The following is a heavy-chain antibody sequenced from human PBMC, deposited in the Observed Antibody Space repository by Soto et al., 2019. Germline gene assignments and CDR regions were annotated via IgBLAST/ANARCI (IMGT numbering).Heavy chain of an antibody. D-gene: IGHD3-10*01. J-gene: IGHJ6*02. V-gene: IGHV3-48*03. CDR1: GFSFSDYE. Sequence: GGSLRLSCAASGFSFSDYEINWVRQTPGKGLEWLSYISSSGGTIKYADSVKGRFTISRDNAKNSLYLQMHSLRADDTAVYYCARDAFEIYYKFGLDVWGQGTPVTVSS. CDR2: ISSSGGTI. CDR3: ARDAFEIYYKFGLDV.